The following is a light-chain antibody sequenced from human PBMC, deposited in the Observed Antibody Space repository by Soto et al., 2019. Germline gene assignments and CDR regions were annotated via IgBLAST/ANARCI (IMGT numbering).Light chain of an antibody. J-gene: IGLJ1*01. Sequence: QSALTQPASVSGSPGQSITVSCTGTSSDVGGYNYVSWYQQHPGKAPRLMIYDVTNRPSGVSDRFPGAKSGNTASLTTSGLQAEDEADYYCSSCRRGSTYVFGTGTKVTVL. CDR2: DVT. CDR3: SSCRRGSTYV. V-gene: IGLV2-14*01. CDR1: SSDVGGYNY.